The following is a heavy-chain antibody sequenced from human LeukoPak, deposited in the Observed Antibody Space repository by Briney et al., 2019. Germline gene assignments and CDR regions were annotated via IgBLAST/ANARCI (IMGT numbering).Heavy chain of an antibody. J-gene: IGHJ4*02. CDR1: GNTLSELS. CDR3: ATGRPASLLDY. V-gene: IGHV1-24*01. CDR2: FDPEEGEP. Sequence: GASVKVSFKVSGNTLSELSMHWVRQAPGKGLEWMGGFDPEEGEPIYAQKFQGRVTMTDDTSTDTAYMEVTNLRSDDTAVYYCATGRPASLLDYWGQGTLVTVSS.